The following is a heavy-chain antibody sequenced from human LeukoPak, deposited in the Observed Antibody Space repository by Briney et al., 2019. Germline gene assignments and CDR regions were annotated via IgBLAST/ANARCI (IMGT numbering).Heavy chain of an antibody. Sequence: GGSLRLSRAASGFTLSSYWMSWVRQAPGKGLEWVANLKQDGSEKHYVDSLKGRFTISRDNAKNSLYLQMNSLRAEDTAVYYCARAAGVAAASWGQGALVTVSS. CDR2: LKQDGSEK. CDR1: GFTLSSYW. J-gene: IGHJ4*02. V-gene: IGHV3-7*01. D-gene: IGHD6-13*01. CDR3: ARAAGVAAAS.